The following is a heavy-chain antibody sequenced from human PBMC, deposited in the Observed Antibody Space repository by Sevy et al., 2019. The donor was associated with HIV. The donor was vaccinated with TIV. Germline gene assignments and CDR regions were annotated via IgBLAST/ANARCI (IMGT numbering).Heavy chain of an antibody. CDR1: GFNIGPYT. D-gene: IGHD3-22*01. CDR2: ISNDGNKK. CDR3: VKEGYYYDSRGHDWFDP. V-gene: IGHV3-30*18. Sequence: GGSLRLSCGASGFNIGPYTMHWVRQAPGKGLEWVTSISNDGNKKDYADSVKGRFIISRDNPKNTMYLQMNSLRPQDTAVYYCVKEGYYYDSRGHDWFDPWGQGTQVTVSS. J-gene: IGHJ5*02.